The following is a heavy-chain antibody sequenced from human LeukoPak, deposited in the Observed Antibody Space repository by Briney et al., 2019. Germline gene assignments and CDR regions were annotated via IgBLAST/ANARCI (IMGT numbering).Heavy chain of an antibody. CDR2: IYYSGST. CDR3: ARDAGRALFDY. J-gene: IGHJ4*02. Sequence: PSETLSLTCTVSGGSISSSSYYWGWIRQPPGKGLEWIGSIYYSGSTNYNPSLKSRVTISVDTSKNQFSLKLSSVTAADTAVYYCARDAGRALFDYWGQGTLVTVSS. V-gene: IGHV4-39*07. CDR1: GGSISSSSYY.